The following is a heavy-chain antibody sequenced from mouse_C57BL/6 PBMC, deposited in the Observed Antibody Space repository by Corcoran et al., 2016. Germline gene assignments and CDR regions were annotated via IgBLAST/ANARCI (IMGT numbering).Heavy chain of an antibody. CDR1: GYAFSSYW. J-gene: IGHJ2*01. CDR2: IYPGDGDT. D-gene: IGHD1-1*01. V-gene: IGHV1-80*01. CDR3: AREEATVVAYYFDY. Sequence: QVQLQQSGAELVKPGASVKISCKASGYAFSSYWMNWVKQRPGKGLEWIGQIYPGDGDTNYNGKFKGKATLTADKSSSTAYMQLSSLTSEDSAVYFCAREEATVVAYYFDYWGQGTTLTVSS.